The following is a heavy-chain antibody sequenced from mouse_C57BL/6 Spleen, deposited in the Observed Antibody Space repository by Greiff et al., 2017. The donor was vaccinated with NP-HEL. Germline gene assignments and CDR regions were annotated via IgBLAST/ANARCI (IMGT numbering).Heavy chain of an antibody. V-gene: IGHV1-63*01. Sequence: VKLMESGAELVRPGTSVKMSCKASGYTFTNYWIGWAKQRPGHGLEWIGDIYPGGGYTNYNEKFKGKATLTADKSSSTAYMQFSSLTSEDSAIYYCARERDGNRGRYFDYWGKGTTLTVSS. CDR1: GYTFTNYW. CDR3: ARERDGNRGRYFDY. CDR2: IYPGGGYT. D-gene: IGHD2-1*01. J-gene: IGHJ2*01.